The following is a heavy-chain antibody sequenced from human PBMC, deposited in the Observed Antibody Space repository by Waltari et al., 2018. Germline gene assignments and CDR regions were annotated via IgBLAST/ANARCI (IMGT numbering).Heavy chain of an antibody. CDR1: GGPISSSH. J-gene: IGHJ5*02. CDR2: IYYSGST. V-gene: IGHV4-59*01. Sequence: QVQLQESGPGLVKPSETLSLTCTGSGGPISSSHWSWILQPPGKGLEWIGSIYYSGSTNYHPSLKSRVTISVDTSKTQFSLKLSSVTAADTAVYYCARGRHYYGSGRAGWFDPWGQGTLVTVSS. D-gene: IGHD3-10*01. CDR3: ARGRHYYGSGRAGWFDP.